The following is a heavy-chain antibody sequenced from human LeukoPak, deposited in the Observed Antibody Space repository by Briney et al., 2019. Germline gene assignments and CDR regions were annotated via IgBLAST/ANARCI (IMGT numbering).Heavy chain of an antibody. CDR2: IWYDGSNK. CDR3: ARGPYSSSPLTFDY. Sequence: QPGGSLRLSCAASGFTFSSYAMSWVRQAPGKGLEWVAVIWYDGSNKYYADSVKGRFTISRDNSKNTLYLQMNSLRAEDTAVYYCARGPYSSSPLTFDYWGQGTLVTVSS. V-gene: IGHV3-33*08. CDR1: GFTFSSYA. D-gene: IGHD6-13*01. J-gene: IGHJ4*02.